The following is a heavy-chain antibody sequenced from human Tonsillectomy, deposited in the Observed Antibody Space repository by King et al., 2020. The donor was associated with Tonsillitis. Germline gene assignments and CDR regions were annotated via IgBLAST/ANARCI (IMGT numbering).Heavy chain of an antibody. CDR1: GGSFSGNS. J-gene: IGHJ4*02. V-gene: IGHV4-34*01. Sequence: VQLQQWGAGLLTPSETLSLTCAVYGGSFSGNSWSWFRHPPGKGLEWIGEINHSGSTNYNPSLKSRVTISVDTSKNQFSLKLSSVTAADTAVYYCARFAGTYYYDGSGYFFDYWGQGTLVTVSS. D-gene: IGHD3-22*01. CDR2: INHSGST. CDR3: ARFAGTYYYDGSGYFFDY.